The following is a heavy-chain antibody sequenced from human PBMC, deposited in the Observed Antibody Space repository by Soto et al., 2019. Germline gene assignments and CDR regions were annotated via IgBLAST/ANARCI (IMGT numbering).Heavy chain of an antibody. CDR3: AKGGAMVRGYFDY. D-gene: IGHD5-18*01. Sequence: EVQLLESGGGLVQPGGSLRLSCAASGFTFSSYAMSWVRQAPGKGLEWVSAISGSGGSTYYADSVKGRFTISRDNSKTTLYLQMNSLRAEDTAVYYCAKGGAMVRGYFDYWGQGTLVTVSS. CDR1: GFTFSSYA. J-gene: IGHJ4*02. V-gene: IGHV3-23*01. CDR2: ISGSGGST.